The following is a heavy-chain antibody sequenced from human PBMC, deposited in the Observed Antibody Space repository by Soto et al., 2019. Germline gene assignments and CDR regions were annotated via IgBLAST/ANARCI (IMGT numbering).Heavy chain of an antibody. J-gene: IGHJ5*02. Sequence: EVQLVQSGAEVKKPGESLRISCKGSGYSFTSYWISWVRQMPGKGLEWMGRIDPSDSYTNYSPSFQGHVTISADKSISTAYLQWSSLKASDTAMYYCARHIPLSTVTTLGWFDPWGQGTLVTVSS. CDR2: IDPSDSYT. CDR3: ARHIPLSTVTTLGWFDP. V-gene: IGHV5-10-1*03. D-gene: IGHD4-17*01. CDR1: GYSFTSYW.